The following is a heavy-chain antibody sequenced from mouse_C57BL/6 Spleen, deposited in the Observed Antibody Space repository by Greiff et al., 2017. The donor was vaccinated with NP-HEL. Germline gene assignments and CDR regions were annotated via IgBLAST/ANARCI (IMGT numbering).Heavy chain of an antibody. J-gene: IGHJ2*01. V-gene: IGHV3-6*01. D-gene: IGHD2-3*01. CDR2: ISYDGSN. Sequence: DVHLVESGPGLVKPSQSLSLTCSVTGYSITSGYYWNWIRQFPGNKLEWMGYISYDGSNNYNPSLKNRISITRDTSKNQFFLKLNSVTTEDTATYYCARSPYDYLDYWGQGTTLTVSS. CDR3: ARSPYDYLDY. CDR1: GYSITSGYY.